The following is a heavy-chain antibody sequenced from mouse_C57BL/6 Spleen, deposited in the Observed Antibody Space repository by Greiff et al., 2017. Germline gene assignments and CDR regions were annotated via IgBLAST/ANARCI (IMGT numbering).Heavy chain of an antibody. V-gene: IGHV1-42*01. CDR3: ARGRGLAY. J-gene: IGHJ3*01. Sequence: EVQLQQSGPELVKPGASVKISCKASGYSFTGYYMNWVKQSPEKSLEWIGEINPSTGGTTYNQKFKAKATLTVDKSSSTAYMQLKSLTSEDSAVYYCARGRGLAYWGQGTLVTVSA. CDR2: INPSTGGT. CDR1: GYSFTGYY.